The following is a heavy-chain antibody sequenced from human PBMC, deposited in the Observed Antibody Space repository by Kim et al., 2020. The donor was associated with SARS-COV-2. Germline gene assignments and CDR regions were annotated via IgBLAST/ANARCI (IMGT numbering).Heavy chain of an antibody. CDR1: GFTFSSYE. Sequence: GGSLRLSCAASGFTFSSYEMNWVRQAPGKGLEWVSYISSSGSTIYYADSVKGRFTISRDNAKNSLYLQMNSLRAEDTAVYYCAGSEGTAMGHSDYWGQGTLVTVSS. J-gene: IGHJ4*02. CDR3: AGSEGTAMGHSDY. D-gene: IGHD5-18*01. CDR2: ISSSGSTI. V-gene: IGHV3-48*03.